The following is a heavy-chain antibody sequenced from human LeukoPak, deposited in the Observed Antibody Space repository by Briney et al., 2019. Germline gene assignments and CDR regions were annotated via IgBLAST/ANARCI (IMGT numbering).Heavy chain of an antibody. V-gene: IGHV4-34*01. CDR3: ARDPSGYYVRWFDP. J-gene: IGHJ5*02. D-gene: IGHD3-3*01. CDR1: GGSFSGYY. CDR2: INHSGST. Sequence: PSETLSLTCAVYGGSFSGYYWSWIRQPPGKGLEWIGEINHSGSTNYNPSLKSRVTISGDTAKNQFSLKLSSVTAADTAVYYCARDPSGYYVRWFDPWGQGTLVTVSS.